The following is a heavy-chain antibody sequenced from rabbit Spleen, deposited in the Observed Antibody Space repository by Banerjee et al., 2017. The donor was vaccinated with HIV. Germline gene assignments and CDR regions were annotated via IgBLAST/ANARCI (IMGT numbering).Heavy chain of an antibody. Sequence: QSLEESGGDLVKPGASLTLTCTASGFSFSGSYWICWVRQAPGKGLELIACIYIGSGSTYYASWAKGRFTISKASSTTVTLQMTSLTAADTATYFCARSFTFWGPGTLVTVS. V-gene: IGHV1S40*01. CDR1: GFSFSGSYW. CDR2: IYIGSGST. CDR3: ARSFTF. J-gene: IGHJ4*01.